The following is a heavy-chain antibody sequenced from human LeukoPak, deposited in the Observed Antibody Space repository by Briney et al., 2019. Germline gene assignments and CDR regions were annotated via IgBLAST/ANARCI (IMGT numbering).Heavy chain of an antibody. D-gene: IGHD5-24*01. CDR2: ISGSGGTI. CDR1: GFTFSSYA. V-gene: IGHV3-23*01. J-gene: IGHJ4*02. CDR3: AKVQEMATILPPFHY. Sequence: PGGSLRLSCGASGFTFSSYAMSWVRQAPGKGLQWVTAISGSGGTIYYADSVKGRFTISRDNSKNTLYLQMNSLRAEDTAVYYCAKVQEMATILPPFHYWGQGTLVTVFS.